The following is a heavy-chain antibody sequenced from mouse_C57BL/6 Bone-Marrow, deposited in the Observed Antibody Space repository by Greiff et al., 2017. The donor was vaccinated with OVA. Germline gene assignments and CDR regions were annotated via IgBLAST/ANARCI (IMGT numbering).Heavy chain of an antibody. CDR2: IYPGDGDT. CDR1: GYAFSSYW. J-gene: IGHJ3*01. D-gene: IGHD2-3*01. CDR3: ARHDGYYERPWFAY. V-gene: IGHV1-80*01. Sequence: VQLQQSGAELVKPGASVKISCKASGYAFSSYWMNWVKQRPGKGLEWIGQIYPGDGDTNYNGKFKGKATLTADKSSSTAYMQISSLTSEDSAVYFCARHDGYYERPWFAYWGQGTLVTVSA.